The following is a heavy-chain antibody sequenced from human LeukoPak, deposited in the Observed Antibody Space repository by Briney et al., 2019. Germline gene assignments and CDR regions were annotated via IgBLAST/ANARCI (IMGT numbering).Heavy chain of an antibody. CDR1: GGSISSGGYY. D-gene: IGHD3-9*01. J-gene: IGHJ3*02. Sequence: PSETLSLTCTVSGGSISSGGYYWSWIRQHPGKGPEWIGYIYYSGSTYYNPSLKSRVTISVDTSKNQFSLKLSSVTAADTAVYYCARGGYYDILTDYYTAFDIWGQGTMVTVSS. CDR3: ARGGYYDILTDYYTAFDI. CDR2: IYYSGST. V-gene: IGHV4-31*03.